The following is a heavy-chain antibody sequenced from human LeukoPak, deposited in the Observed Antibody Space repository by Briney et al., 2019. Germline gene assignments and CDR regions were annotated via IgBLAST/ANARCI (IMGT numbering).Heavy chain of an antibody. Sequence: GGSLRLSCAASGFTFSSFGMHWVRQAPGKGLEWVAFIRYDGSNKYYADSVKGRFTISRDNSKNTLYLQMNSLRAEDTAVYYCAKDGRSVGATFFDYWGQGTLVTVSS. J-gene: IGHJ4*02. D-gene: IGHD1-26*01. V-gene: IGHV3-30*02. CDR3: AKDGRSVGATFFDY. CDR1: GFTFSSFG. CDR2: IRYDGSNK.